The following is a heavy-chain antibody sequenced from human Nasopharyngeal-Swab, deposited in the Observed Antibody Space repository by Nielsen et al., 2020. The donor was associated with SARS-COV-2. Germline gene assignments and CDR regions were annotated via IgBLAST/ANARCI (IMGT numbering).Heavy chain of an antibody. V-gene: IGHV4-34*01. D-gene: IGHD6-13*01. J-gene: IGHJ6*02. CDR2: INHSGST. CDR3: ARGGSSSWYYYYYGMDV. CDR1: GGSFSGYY. Sequence: SETLSPTCAVYGGSFSGYYWSWIRQPPGKGLEWIGEINHSGSTNYNPSLKSRVTISVDTSKNQFSLKLSSVTAADTAVYYCARGGSSSWYYYYYGMDVWGQGTTVTVSS.